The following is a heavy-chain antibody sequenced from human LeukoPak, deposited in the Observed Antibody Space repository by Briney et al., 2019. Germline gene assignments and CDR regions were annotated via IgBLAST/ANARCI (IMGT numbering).Heavy chain of an antibody. Sequence: GGSLRLSCAASGFTFSSYAMSWVRQAPGKGLEWVPAISGSGGSTYYADSVKGRFTISRDNSKNTLYLQMNSLRAEDTAVYYCARDRSLGVSDYWGQGTLVTVSS. CDR3: ARDRSLGVSDY. CDR1: GFTFSSYA. D-gene: IGHD3-10*01. V-gene: IGHV3-23*01. J-gene: IGHJ4*02. CDR2: ISGSGGST.